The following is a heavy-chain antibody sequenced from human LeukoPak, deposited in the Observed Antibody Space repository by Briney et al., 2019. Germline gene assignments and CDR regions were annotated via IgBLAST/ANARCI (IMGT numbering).Heavy chain of an antibody. J-gene: IGHJ5*02. D-gene: IGHD3-22*01. CDR1: GGTFSSYA. CDR3: ARDGAYYYGSSGPLPYNWFDP. Sequence: GASVKVSCKASGGTFSSYAISWVRQAPGQGLEWMGGIIPIFGTANYAQKFQGRVTITADESTSTAYMELSSLRSEDTAVYYCARDGAYYYGSSGPLPYNWFDPWGQGTLVTVSS. CDR2: IIPIFGTA. V-gene: IGHV1-69*13.